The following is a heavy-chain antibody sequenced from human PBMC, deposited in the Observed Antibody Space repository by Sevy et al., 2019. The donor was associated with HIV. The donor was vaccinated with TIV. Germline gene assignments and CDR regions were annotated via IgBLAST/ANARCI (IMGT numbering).Heavy chain of an antibody. CDR1: GFTFSGYA. CDR3: VAEDRNWDLDY. Sequence: GGSLRLSCAASGFTFSGYAMHWVRQAPGKGLEWVSLISYDGGNKYYADSVKGRFTISRDNSKNTLYLQMNSLRTEETAVYYCVAEDRNWDLDYWGQGTLVTVSS. CDR2: ISYDGGNK. D-gene: IGHD7-27*01. J-gene: IGHJ4*02. V-gene: IGHV3-30*04.